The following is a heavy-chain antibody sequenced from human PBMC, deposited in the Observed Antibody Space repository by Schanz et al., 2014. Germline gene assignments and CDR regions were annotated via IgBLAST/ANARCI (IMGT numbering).Heavy chain of an antibody. CDR3: AKAEYDSVTDSYPRLDP. CDR2: ISAYTGNT. V-gene: IGHV1-18*01. J-gene: IGHJ5*02. CDR1: GYTFTTYA. D-gene: IGHD3-9*01. Sequence: QVQLVQSGAEVKKPGASVRVSCKASGYTFTTYAMRWVRQAPGQGLEWVGWISAYTGNTKYGQKLQGRVTMTADTSRTTANKELSRRRDDATAEYYWAKAEYDSVTDSYPRLDPWGQGTLVTVSS.